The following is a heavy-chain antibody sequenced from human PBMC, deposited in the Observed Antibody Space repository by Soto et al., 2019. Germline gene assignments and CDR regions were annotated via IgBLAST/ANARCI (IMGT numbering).Heavy chain of an antibody. D-gene: IGHD3-3*01. V-gene: IGHV3-23*01. J-gene: IGHJ3*02. Sequence: GGSLRLSCAASGFTFSSYAMSWVRQAPGKGLEWVSAISGSGGSTYYADSVKGRFTISRDNSKNTLYLQMNSLRAEDTAVYYCAKDADDFWSGYSDTSDAFDIWGQGTMVTGSS. CDR1: GFTFSSYA. CDR2: ISGSGGST. CDR3: AKDADDFWSGYSDTSDAFDI.